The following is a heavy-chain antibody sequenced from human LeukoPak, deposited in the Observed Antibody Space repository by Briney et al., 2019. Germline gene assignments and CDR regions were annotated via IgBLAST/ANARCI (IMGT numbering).Heavy chain of an antibody. CDR3: ARTPTGRYSDY. D-gene: IGHD2-21*01. CDR2: ISSNGGST. V-gene: IGHV3-64*01. Sequence: GGSLRLSCAASGFTFSTYAMHWVRQAPGRGLEYVSAISSNGGSTNYANSVKGRFTISRDNSNNTLYLQMGSLRAEDMAVYYCARTPTGRYSDYWGQGTLVTVSS. CDR1: GFTFSTYA. J-gene: IGHJ4*02.